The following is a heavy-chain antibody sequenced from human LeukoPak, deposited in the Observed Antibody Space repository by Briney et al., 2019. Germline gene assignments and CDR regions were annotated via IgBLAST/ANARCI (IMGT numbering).Heavy chain of an antibody. CDR2: IRTSGGVV. CDR1: GFTSTSYT. CDR3: VRDQFYAFDV. J-gene: IGHJ3*01. V-gene: IGHV3-48*02. Sequence: GGSLRLSCAASGFTSTSYTMNWVRQAPGKGLEWISYIRTSGGVVSYTDSVRGRFTISTDSAKNSLYLQMNSLRDDDTAVYYCVRDQFYAFDVWGQGTMVTVSS.